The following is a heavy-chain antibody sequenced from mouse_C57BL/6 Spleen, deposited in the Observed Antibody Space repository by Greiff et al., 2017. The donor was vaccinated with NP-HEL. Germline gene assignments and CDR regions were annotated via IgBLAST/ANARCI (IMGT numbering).Heavy chain of an antibody. D-gene: IGHD2-1*01. CDR3: ARGEGLPFDY. CDR1: GFTFSDYY. Sequence: EVQLVESEGGLVQPGSSMKLSCTASGFTFSDYYMAWVRQVPEKGLEWVANINSDGSSTYYLDSLKSRFIISRDNAKNILYLQVSSLKSEDTATYYCARGEGLPFDYWGQGTTLTVSS. V-gene: IGHV5-16*01. J-gene: IGHJ2*01. CDR2: INSDGSST.